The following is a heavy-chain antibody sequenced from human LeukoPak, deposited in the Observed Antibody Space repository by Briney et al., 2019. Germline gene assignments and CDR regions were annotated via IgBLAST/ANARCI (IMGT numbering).Heavy chain of an antibody. CDR1: GFTFSSYS. J-gene: IGHJ4*02. D-gene: IGHD1-26*01. V-gene: IGHV3-48*01. CDR3: ARESLVGATRIDY. CDR2: ISSSSSTI. Sequence: AGGSLRLSCAASGFTFSSYSMNWVRQAPGKGLEWVSYISSSSSTIYYADSVKGRFTISRDNAKNSLYLQMNSLRAEDTAVYYCARESLVGATRIDYWGQGTLVTVSS.